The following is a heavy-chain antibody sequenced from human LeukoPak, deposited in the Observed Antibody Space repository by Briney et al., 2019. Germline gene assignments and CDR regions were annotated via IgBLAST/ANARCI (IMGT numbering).Heavy chain of an antibody. CDR2: LYNGGNT. J-gene: IGHJ4*02. CDR3: ARVPYYGDYTFDY. V-gene: IGHV3-53*01. Sequence: GGSLRLSCAVSGFTVSSNYMSWVRQAPGKGLEWVSVLYNGGNTYYADSVKGRFTVSRDNSKNTLYLQMNSLRAADTAVYYCARVPYYGDYTFDYWGQGTLVTVSS. CDR1: GFTVSSNY. D-gene: IGHD4-17*01.